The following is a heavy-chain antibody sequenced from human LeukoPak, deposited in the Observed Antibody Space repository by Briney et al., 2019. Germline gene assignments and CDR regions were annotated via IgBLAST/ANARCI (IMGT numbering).Heavy chain of an antibody. D-gene: IGHD5-12*01. J-gene: IGHJ1*01. Sequence: ASVKVSCKASGYTFTSYGISWVRQAPGQGLEWMGWISAYNGNTNYAQKLQGRVTMTTDISTSTAYMELRSLRSDDTAVYYCATQSGYQLRYPEYFQHWGQGTLVTVSS. CDR3: ATQSGYQLRYPEYFQH. CDR2: ISAYNGNT. V-gene: IGHV1-18*01. CDR1: GYTFTSYG.